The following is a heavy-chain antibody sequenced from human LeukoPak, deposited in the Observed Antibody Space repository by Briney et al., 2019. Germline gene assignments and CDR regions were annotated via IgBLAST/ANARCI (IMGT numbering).Heavy chain of an antibody. CDR3: ARTTLYSYGSDY. D-gene: IGHD5-18*01. Sequence: SETLSLTCAVYGGSFSGYYWSWIRQPPGKGLEWIGEINHSGSTNYNPSLKSRVTISVDTSKNQFSLKLSSVTAADTAVYYCARTTLYSYGSDYWGQGTLVTVSS. J-gene: IGHJ4*02. CDR2: INHSGST. CDR1: GGSFSGYY. V-gene: IGHV4-34*01.